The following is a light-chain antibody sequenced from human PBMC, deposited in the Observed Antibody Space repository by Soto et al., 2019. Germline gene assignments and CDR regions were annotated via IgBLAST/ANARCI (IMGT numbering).Light chain of an antibody. CDR1: QSISSW. V-gene: IGKV1-5*03. CDR3: QQYNSYWT. Sequence: DIQMTQSPSTLSASVGDRVTITCRASQSISSWLARYQQKPGKAPKLLIYKASSLESGVPSSFSGSGSGTEFTLTISSLQPDDFATYYCQQYNSYWTFGQGTKVEIK. J-gene: IGKJ1*01. CDR2: KAS.